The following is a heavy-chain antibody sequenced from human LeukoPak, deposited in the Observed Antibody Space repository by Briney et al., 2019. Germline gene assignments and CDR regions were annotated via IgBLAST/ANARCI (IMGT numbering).Heavy chain of an antibody. Sequence: ASVRVSCKASGGTFSSYAISWVRQAPGQGLEWMGRIIPIFGTANYAQKFQGRVTITTDESTSTAYMELSSLRSEDTAVYYCARERPVYSSGWYPFDYWGQGTLVTVSS. V-gene: IGHV1-69*05. CDR2: IIPIFGTA. CDR1: GGTFSSYA. D-gene: IGHD6-19*01. J-gene: IGHJ4*02. CDR3: ARERPVYSSGWYPFDY.